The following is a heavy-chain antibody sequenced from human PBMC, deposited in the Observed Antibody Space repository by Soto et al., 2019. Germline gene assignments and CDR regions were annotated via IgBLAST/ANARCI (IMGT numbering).Heavy chain of an antibody. Sequence: QVQLQQWGAGLLKPSETLSLTCAVYGGSFSGYYWSWIRQPPGKGLEWIGEINHSGSTNYNPSLKSRVTISVVTSKNQFSLKLSSVTAADTAVYYCARVRYYDSSGYYGLDYWGQGTLVTVSS. D-gene: IGHD3-22*01. CDR2: INHSGST. V-gene: IGHV4-34*01. CDR1: GGSFSGYY. J-gene: IGHJ4*02. CDR3: ARVRYYDSSGYYGLDY.